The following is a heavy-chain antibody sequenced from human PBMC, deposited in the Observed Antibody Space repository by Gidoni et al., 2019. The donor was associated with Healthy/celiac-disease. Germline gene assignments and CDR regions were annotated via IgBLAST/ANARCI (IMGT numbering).Heavy chain of an antibody. CDR3: ARDRGERLIDY. CDR1: GYTFTSYG. Sequence: QVQLVQSGAEVKQPGASVQVSCKASGYTFTSYGISWVRQAPGRGLGWMGWISAYNGNTNYAQKLQGRVTMTTDTSTSTDYMELRSLRSDDTAVYYCARDRGERLIDYWGQGTLVTVSS. CDR2: ISAYNGNT. J-gene: IGHJ4*02. V-gene: IGHV1-18*01. D-gene: IGHD3-10*01.